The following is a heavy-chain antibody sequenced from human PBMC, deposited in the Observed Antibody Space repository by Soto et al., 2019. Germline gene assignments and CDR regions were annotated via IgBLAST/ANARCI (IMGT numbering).Heavy chain of an antibody. CDR3: AKDKLSCSGGSCSPNWFDP. CDR2: ISYDGSNK. V-gene: IGHV3-30*18. Sequence: GGSLRLSCAASGFTFSSYGMHWVRQAPGKGLEWVAVISYDGSNKYYADSVKGRFTISRDNSKNTLYLQMNSLRAEDTAVYYCAKDKLSCSGGSCSPNWFDPWGQGTLVTVSS. CDR1: GFTFSSYG. J-gene: IGHJ5*02. D-gene: IGHD2-15*01.